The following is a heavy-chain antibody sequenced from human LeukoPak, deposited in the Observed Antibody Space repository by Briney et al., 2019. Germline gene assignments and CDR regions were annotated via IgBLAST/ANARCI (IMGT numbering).Heavy chain of an antibody. CDR2: ISGSGGST. CDR1: GFTFSSYA. CDR3: AKDQIRSSGWRPTFDY. V-gene: IGHV3-23*01. D-gene: IGHD6-19*01. J-gene: IGHJ4*02. Sequence: GGSLRLSCEASGFTFSSYAMSWVRQAPGKGLEWVSAISGSGGSTYNADSVKGRFTISRDNSKNTLYLQMNSLRAEDTAVYYCAKDQIRSSGWRPTFDYWGQGTLVTVSS.